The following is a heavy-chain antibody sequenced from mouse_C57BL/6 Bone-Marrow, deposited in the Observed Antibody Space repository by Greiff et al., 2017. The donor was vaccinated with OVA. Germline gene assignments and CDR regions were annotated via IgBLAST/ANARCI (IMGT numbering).Heavy chain of an antibody. CDR3: ARGLREVYDYAMDY. D-gene: IGHD1-1*01. V-gene: IGHV1-19*01. CDR1: GYTFTDYY. J-gene: IGHJ4*01. Sequence: DVQLQESGPVLVKPGASVKMSCKASGYTFTDYYMNWVKQSHGKSLEWIGVINPYNGGTSYNQKFKGKATLTVDKSSSTAYMELNSLTSEDSAVYYCARGLREVYDYAMDYWGQGTSVTVSS. CDR2: INPYNGGT.